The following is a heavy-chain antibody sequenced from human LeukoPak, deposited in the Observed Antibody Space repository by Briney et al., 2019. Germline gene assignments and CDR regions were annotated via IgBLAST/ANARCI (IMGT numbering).Heavy chain of an antibody. V-gene: IGHV3-33*06. CDR3: AKGPGYSYGVYYYYMDV. CDR1: GFTFSSYG. J-gene: IGHJ6*03. D-gene: IGHD5-18*01. CDR2: IWYDGSNK. Sequence: GGSLRLSCAASGFTFSSYGMHWVRQAPGKGLEWVAVIWYDGSNKYYADSVKGRFTISRDNYKNTLYLQMNSLRAEDTAVYYCAKGPGYSYGVYYYYMDVWGKGTTVTVSS.